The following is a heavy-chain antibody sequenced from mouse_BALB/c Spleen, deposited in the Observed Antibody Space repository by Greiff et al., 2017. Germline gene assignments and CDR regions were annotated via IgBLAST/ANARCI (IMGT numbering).Heavy chain of an antibody. V-gene: IGHV14-1*02. CDR2: IDPENGNT. J-gene: IGHJ4*01. Sequence: VQLQQSGAELVRPGALVKLSCKASGFNIKDYYMHWVKQRPEQGLEWIGWIDPENGNTIYDPKFQGKASITADTSSNTAYLQLSSLTSEDTAVYYCARGGVRGDYWGQGTSVTVSS. CDR1: GFNIKDYY. CDR3: ARGGVRGDY. D-gene: IGHD2-14*01.